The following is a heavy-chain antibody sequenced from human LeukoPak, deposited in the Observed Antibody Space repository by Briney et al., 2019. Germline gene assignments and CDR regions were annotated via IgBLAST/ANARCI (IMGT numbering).Heavy chain of an antibody. J-gene: IGHJ5*02. CDR2: ISYDGSNK. V-gene: IGHV3-30*04. CDR1: GFTFSSYA. CDR3: AKDATPMVRGVDSSLNWFDP. Sequence: GGSLRLSCAASGFTFSSYAMHWVRQAPGKGLEWVAVISYDGSNKYYADSVKGRFTISRDNSKNTLYLQMNSLRAEDTAVYYCAKDATPMVRGVDSSLNWFDPWGQGTLVTVYS. D-gene: IGHD3-10*01.